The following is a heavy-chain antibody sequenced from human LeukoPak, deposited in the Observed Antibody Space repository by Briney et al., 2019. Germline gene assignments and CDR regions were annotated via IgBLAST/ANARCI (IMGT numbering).Heavy chain of an antibody. J-gene: IGHJ4*02. V-gene: IGHV3-43*02. D-gene: IGHD3-22*01. CDR1: GFTFDDYD. CDR2: SSGDDGST. CDR3: AKASGDYYDSSRSLDY. Sequence: GVSLRLSCAASGFTFDDYDMHWVREAPGNGLEWVSVSSGDDGSTYYADSVKGRFTISRDNSKNSLYLQMNSLRTEDTALYYCAKASGDYYDSSRSLDYWGQGTLVTVSS.